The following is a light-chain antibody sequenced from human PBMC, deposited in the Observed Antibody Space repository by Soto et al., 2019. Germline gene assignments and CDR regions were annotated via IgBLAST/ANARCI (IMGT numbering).Light chain of an antibody. CDR3: QQYGSSPFT. CDR2: DAS. J-gene: IGKJ3*01. CDR1: QSVSRSY. Sequence: EIALTQSPGTLSLSPGERATLSCRASQSVSRSYLVWYQQKSGQAPRLLTYDASTRATGIPDRLSGSGSGTDFTLTISRLEPEDFAVYYCQQYGSSPFTFGPGTKVDIK. V-gene: IGKV3-20*01.